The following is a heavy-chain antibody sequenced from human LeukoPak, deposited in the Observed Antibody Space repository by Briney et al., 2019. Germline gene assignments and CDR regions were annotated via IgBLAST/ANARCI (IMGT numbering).Heavy chain of an antibody. D-gene: IGHD6-19*01. V-gene: IGHV4-39*07. J-gene: IGHJ4*02. CDR1: GGSINSYY. Sequence: SETLSLTCTVSGGSINSYYWSWIRQPPGKGLEWIGSIYYSGSTYYNPSLKSRVTISVDTSKNQFSLKLSSVTAADTAVYYCARDSSSGWYGYWGQGTLVTVSS. CDR2: IYYSGST. CDR3: ARDSSSGWYGY.